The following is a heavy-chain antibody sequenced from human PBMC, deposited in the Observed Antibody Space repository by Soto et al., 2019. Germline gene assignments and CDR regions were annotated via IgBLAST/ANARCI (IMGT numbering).Heavy chain of an antibody. Sequence: PGGSLRLSCAASGFTFSNAWMSWVRQAPGKGLEWVGRIKSKTDGGTTDYAAPVKGRFTISRDDSKNTLYLQMNSLKTEDTAVYYCTTFAYQLLSLTGTTVTCVWGQGTLVTVSS. CDR2: IKSKTDGGTT. CDR1: GFTFSNAW. J-gene: IGHJ4*02. V-gene: IGHV3-15*01. CDR3: TTFAYQLLSLTGTTVTCV. D-gene: IGHD1-20*01.